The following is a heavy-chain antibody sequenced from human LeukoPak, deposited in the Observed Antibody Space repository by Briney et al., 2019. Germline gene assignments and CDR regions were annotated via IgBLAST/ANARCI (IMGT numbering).Heavy chain of an antibody. CDR3: ARGHVRGSGDYYYYYYMDV. V-gene: IGHV1-69*01. D-gene: IGHD2-15*01. CDR1: GGTFSSYA. CDR2: IIPIFGTA. Sequence: SVKVSCKASGGTFSSYAISWVRQAPGQGLEWMGGIIPIFGTANYAQKFQGRVTITADESTSTAYMELSSLSSEDTAVYYCARGHVRGSGDYYYYYYMDVWGKGTTVTVSS. J-gene: IGHJ6*03.